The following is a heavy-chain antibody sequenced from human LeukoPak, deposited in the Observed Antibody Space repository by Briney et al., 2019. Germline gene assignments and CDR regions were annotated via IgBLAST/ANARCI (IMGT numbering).Heavy chain of an antibody. V-gene: IGHV4-34*09. Sequence: PSETLSLTCAVYGGSFSGYYWSWIRQPPGKGLEWIGEINHSGSTNYNPSLKSRVTISVDTSKNQFSLKLSSVTAADTAVYYCARAPPFLEGNWFDPWGQGTLVTVSS. D-gene: IGHD3-3*02. CDR3: ARAPPFLEGNWFDP. J-gene: IGHJ5*02. CDR2: INHSGST. CDR1: GGSFSGYY.